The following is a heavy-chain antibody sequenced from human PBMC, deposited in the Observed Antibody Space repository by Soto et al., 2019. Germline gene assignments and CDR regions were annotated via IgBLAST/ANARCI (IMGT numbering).Heavy chain of an antibody. CDR2: FYFTGST. J-gene: IGHJ6*02. CDR1: GASVSSDSYS. Sequence: LQESGPGLVKPSETLSLTCTVSGASVSSDSYSWSWIRQPPGKGLEWIGCFYFTGSTKSNPSLQNRVTISVDESKNQMSLRLNSVTAADTAVYYCVKDPRFYGMDVWGQGTTVTVSS. CDR3: VKDPRFYGMDV. V-gene: IGHV4-61*01.